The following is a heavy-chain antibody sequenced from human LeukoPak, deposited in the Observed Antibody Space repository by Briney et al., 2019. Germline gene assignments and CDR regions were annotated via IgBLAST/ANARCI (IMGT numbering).Heavy chain of an antibody. CDR1: GGSISSGGYS. V-gene: IGHV4-30-4*07. D-gene: IGHD3-10*01. Sequence: SETLSLTCAVSGGSISSGGYSWSWIRQPPGKGLEWIGYIRYSGNTYYKPSLKSRVTISVDTSKNQFSLNLSSVTAADTAVYYCARSLLWFGDVVGGWFDPWGQGTLVTVSS. CDR2: IRYSGNT. CDR3: ARSLLWFGDVVGGWFDP. J-gene: IGHJ5*02.